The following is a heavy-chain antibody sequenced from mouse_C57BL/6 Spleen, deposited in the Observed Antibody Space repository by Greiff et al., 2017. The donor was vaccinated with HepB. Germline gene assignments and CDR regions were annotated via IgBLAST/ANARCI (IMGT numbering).Heavy chain of an antibody. CDR1: GYTFTSYW. CDR2: IHPNSGST. D-gene: IGHD1-1*01. V-gene: IGHV1-64*01. CDR3: ARVTTVAQYWYFDV. Sequence: VQLQQPGAELVKPGASVKLSCKASGYTFTSYWMHWVKQRPGQGLEWIGMIHPNSGSTNYNEKFKSKATLTVDKSSSTAYMQLSSLTSEDSAVYYCARVTTVAQYWYFDVWGTGTTVTVSS. J-gene: IGHJ1*03.